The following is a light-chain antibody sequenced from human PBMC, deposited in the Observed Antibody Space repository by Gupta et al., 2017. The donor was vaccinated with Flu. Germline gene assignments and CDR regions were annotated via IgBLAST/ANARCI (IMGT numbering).Light chain of an antibody. CDR2: EGT. Sequence: QSALTQPASVSGSPGQSITISCTGTSSDVGSYNIVSWYRQHPGKAPKLLIYEGTKRPSGVSNRFSGSQSGNTASLTISGRQAEDEADYYCCSYATIVLFGGGTKLTVL. CDR3: CSYATIVL. CDR1: SSDVGSYNI. J-gene: IGLJ2*01. V-gene: IGLV2-23*01.